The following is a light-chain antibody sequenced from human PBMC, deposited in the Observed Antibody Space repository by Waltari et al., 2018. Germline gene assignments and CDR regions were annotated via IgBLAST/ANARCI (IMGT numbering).Light chain of an antibody. CDR2: RNN. J-gene: IGLJ2*01. Sequence: QSVLTQPPSASGTPGQRVTISCSGRRSNIGSNYVYWYQQLPGTTPKLLIYRNNQRPSGVPDRFSGSKSGTSASLAISGLRSEDEADYYCAAWDDSLSGVVFGGGTKLTVL. V-gene: IGLV1-47*01. CDR3: AAWDDSLSGVV. CDR1: RSNIGSNY.